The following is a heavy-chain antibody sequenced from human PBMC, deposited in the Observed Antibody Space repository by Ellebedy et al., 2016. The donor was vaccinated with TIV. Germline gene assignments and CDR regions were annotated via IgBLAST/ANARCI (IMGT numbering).Heavy chain of an antibody. D-gene: IGHD2-15*01. V-gene: IGHV1-3*01. J-gene: IGHJ6*02. Sequence: ASVKVSCXASGYTFTSYAMHWVRQAPGQRLEWMGWINAGNGNTKYSQKFQGRVTIIRDASASTAYMELSSLRSEDTAVYYCARDVLVVVAANGGMDVWGQGTTVTVSS. CDR3: ARDVLVVVAANGGMDV. CDR1: GYTFTSYA. CDR2: INAGNGNT.